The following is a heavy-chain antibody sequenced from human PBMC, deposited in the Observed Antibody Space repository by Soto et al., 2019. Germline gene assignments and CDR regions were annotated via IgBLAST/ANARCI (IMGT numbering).Heavy chain of an antibody. J-gene: IGHJ6*02. CDR3: ARERSGWYSNYYYGMDV. V-gene: IGHV3-33*01. CDR2: IWYDGSNK. CDR1: GFTFSSYG. Sequence: QVQLVESGGGVVQPGRSLRLSCAASGFTFSSYGMRWVRQAPGKGLEWVAVIWYDGSNKYYADSVKGRFTISRDNSKNTLYLQMNSLRAEDTAVYYCARERSGWYSNYYYGMDVWGQGTTVTVSS. D-gene: IGHD6-19*01.